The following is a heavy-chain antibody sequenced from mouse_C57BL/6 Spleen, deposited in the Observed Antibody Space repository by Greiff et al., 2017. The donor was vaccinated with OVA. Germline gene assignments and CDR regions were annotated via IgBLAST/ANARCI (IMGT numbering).Heavy chain of an antibody. Sequence: QVQLQQPGAELVKPGASVKLSCKASGYTFTSYWMHWVKQRPGQGLEWIGMIHPNSGSTNYNEKFKSKATLTVDKSSSTAYMQLSSLTSEDSAVYYCARTLSITTVVEGYFDVWGTGTTVTVSS. CDR2: IHPNSGST. CDR3: ARTLSITTVVEGYFDV. CDR1: GYTFTSYW. V-gene: IGHV1-64*01. J-gene: IGHJ1*03. D-gene: IGHD1-1*01.